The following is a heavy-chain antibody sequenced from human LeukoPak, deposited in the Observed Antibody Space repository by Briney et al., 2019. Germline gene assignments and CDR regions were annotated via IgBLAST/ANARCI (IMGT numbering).Heavy chain of an antibody. J-gene: IGHJ4*01. D-gene: IGHD3-3*01. CDR1: GFTFSSYS. CDR2: ISSSSSYI. CDR3: ARDLGYYDFWSPRGGFDY. V-gene: IGHV3-21*01. Sequence: GGSLRLSCAASGFTFSSYSMNWVRQAPGKGLEWVSSISSSSSYIYYADSVKGRFTISRDNAKNSLYLQMNSLRAEDTAVYYCARDLGYYDFWSPRGGFDYWGHGTLVTVSS.